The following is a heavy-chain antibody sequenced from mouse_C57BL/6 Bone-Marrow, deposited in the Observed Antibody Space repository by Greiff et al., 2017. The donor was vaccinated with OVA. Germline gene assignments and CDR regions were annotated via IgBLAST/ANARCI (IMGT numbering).Heavy chain of an antibody. J-gene: IGHJ1*03. CDR2: ISSGSSTI. CDR1: GFTFSDYG. V-gene: IGHV5-17*01. Sequence: EVKLMESGGGLVKPGGSLKLSCAASGFTFSDYGMHWVRQAPEKGLEWVAYISSGSSTIYYADTVKGRFTISRDNAKNTLFLQMTSLRSEDTAMYYCARPYDYDEGWYFDVWGTGTTVTVSS. CDR3: ARPYDYDEGWYFDV. D-gene: IGHD2-4*01.